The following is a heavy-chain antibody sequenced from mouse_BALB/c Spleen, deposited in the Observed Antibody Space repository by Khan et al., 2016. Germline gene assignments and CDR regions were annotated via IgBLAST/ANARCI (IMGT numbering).Heavy chain of an antibody. CDR3: ARKNYGRGWYFDV. CDR2: ISYDGSN. J-gene: IGHJ1*01. D-gene: IGHD1-1*01. CDR1: GYSITSGYY. Sequence: VQLKESGPGLVKPSQSLSLTCSVTGYSITSGYYWNWIRQFPGNKLEWMGYISYDGSNNYNPSLKNRISITRDTSKNQFFLKLNSVTTEDTATYYCARKNYGRGWYFDVWGAGTTVTVSS. V-gene: IGHV3-6*02.